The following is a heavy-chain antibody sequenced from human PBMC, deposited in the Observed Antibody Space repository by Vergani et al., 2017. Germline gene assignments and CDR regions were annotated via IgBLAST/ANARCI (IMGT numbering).Heavy chain of an antibody. V-gene: IGHV3-33*01. CDR2: IWYDGSNT. CDR3: ARGAVANWNDNAFDS. J-gene: IGHJ3*02. CDR1: GFTFSSYV. D-gene: IGHD1-1*01. Sequence: VQLVESGGGVVQPGRSLRLSCAASGFTFSSYVMHWVRQAPGKGLEWVAVIWYDGSNTYYADSVKGRFTISRDNSKNTLYLQMNSLRAEDTAVYYCARGAVANWNDNAFDSWGEGTMVTVSS.